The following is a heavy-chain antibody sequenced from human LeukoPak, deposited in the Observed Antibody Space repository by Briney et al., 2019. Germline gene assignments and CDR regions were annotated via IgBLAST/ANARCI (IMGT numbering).Heavy chain of an antibody. D-gene: IGHD4-17*01. CDR3: ARGGNYDYGDYDVDY. V-gene: IGHV3-21*01. J-gene: IGHJ4*02. CDR2: ISSSSSYI. CDR1: GFTFSSYS. Sequence: PGGSLRLSCAASGFTFSSYSMNWVRQAPGKGLEWVSSISSSSSYIYYADSVKGRFTISRDNAKNSLYLQMKSLRAEDTAVYYCARGGNYDYGDYDVDYWGQGTLVTVSS.